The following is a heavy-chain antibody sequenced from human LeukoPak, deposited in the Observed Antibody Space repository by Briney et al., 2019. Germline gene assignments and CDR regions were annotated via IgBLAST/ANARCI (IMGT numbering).Heavy chain of an antibody. V-gene: IGHV3-23*01. Sequence: QPGGSLRLSCAASRFTFSSYAMSWVRQAPGKGLEWVSAISGSGGVTYYADSVKGRFTISRDNSNNTLHLQMNSLRAEDTAVYYCAKDPDCTSGVCYTFFDYWGQGTLVTVSS. J-gene: IGHJ4*02. CDR3: AKDPDCTSGVCYTFFDY. D-gene: IGHD2-8*01. CDR2: ISGSGGVT. CDR1: RFTFSSYA.